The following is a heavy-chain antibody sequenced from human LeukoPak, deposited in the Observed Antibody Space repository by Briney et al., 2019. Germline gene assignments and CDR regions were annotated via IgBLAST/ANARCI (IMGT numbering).Heavy chain of an antibody. CDR3: ARDHYYGSGSTYDY. D-gene: IGHD3-10*01. V-gene: IGHV3-11*04. CDR1: GFTFSDYY. J-gene: IGHJ4*02. CDR2: ISSSGSTI. Sequence: GGSLRLSCAASGFTFSDYYIGWIRQAPGRGLERVSYISSSGSTIYYADSVKGRFTISRDNAKNSLYLQMNSLRSEDTAVYSCARDHYYGSGSTYDYWGQGTLVTVSS.